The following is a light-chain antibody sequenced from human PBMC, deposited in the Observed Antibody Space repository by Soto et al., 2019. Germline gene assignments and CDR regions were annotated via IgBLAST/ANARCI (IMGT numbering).Light chain of an antibody. CDR1: TSDIGAYNY. CDR2: DVS. Sequence: QSALTQPASVSGSPGQSITISCTGTTSDIGAYNYVSWYQQYPGKAPKLMIYDVSNRPSGVSSRFSASKSGNTASLTISGLQAEDEADYYCSSYTTSITLVFGGGTKLTVL. CDR3: SSYTTSITLV. V-gene: IGLV2-14*03. J-gene: IGLJ2*01.